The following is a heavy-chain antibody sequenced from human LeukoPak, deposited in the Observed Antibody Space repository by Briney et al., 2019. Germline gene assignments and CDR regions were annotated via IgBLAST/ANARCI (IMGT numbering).Heavy chain of an antibody. D-gene: IGHD6-19*01. CDR1: GFTFSSHN. J-gene: IGHJ6*03. CDR3: ARDRGAVGGLLSRYFYYMDV. CDR2: ISSGSSII. Sequence: PGGSLRLSCAASGFTFSSHNMNWVRQAPGKGLEWVSYISSGSSIIKYADFVEGRFTISRDNTKNSLYLQMDSLGAEDTAVYYCARDRGAVGGLLSRYFYYMDVWGKGTTVTVSS. V-gene: IGHV3-48*01.